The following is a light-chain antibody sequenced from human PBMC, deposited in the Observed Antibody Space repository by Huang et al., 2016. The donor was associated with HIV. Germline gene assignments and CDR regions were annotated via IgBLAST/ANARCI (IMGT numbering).Light chain of an antibody. CDR3: QQYNDWPWT. V-gene: IGKV3-15*01. Sequence: EIVMTQSPGTLSVSSGERATLSYRASQSVSNEVAWFQQKPGEAPRLLRYGANTRPGGTPAGFSGSGSGTEFTLTSSSLQSEDFAIYYCQQYNDWPWTFGRGTKVEIK. CDR2: GAN. CDR1: QSVSNE. J-gene: IGKJ1*01.